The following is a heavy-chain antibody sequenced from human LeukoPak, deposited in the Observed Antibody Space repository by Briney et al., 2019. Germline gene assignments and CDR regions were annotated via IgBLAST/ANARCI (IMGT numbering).Heavy chain of an antibody. J-gene: IGHJ4*02. CDR1: GDSISSDY. D-gene: IGHD6-19*01. CDR2: FYTSGYT. V-gene: IGHV4-4*07. Sequence: SETLSLTCTVSGDSISSDYWSWIRQPAGKGLEWIGRFYTSGYTNYNPSLKSRVTMSVDTSKNQFSLKLTSVTVADTAVYYCARGSSGWYGYYFDYWGQGTLVTVSS. CDR3: ARGSSGWYGYYFDY.